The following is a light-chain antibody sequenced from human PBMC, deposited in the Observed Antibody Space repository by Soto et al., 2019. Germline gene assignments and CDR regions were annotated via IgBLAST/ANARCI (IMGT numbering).Light chain of an antibody. CDR3: SSYTSSSTPL. CDR2: EVS. V-gene: IGLV2-14*01. Sequence: QSALTQPASVSGSPGQSITISCTGTSSDVGGYNYVSWYQQHPGKAPKLMIYEVSNRPPGVSNRFSGSKSGNTASLTISGLQAEDEADYYCSSYTSSSTPLFGGGTKLTVL. J-gene: IGLJ2*01. CDR1: SSDVGGYNY.